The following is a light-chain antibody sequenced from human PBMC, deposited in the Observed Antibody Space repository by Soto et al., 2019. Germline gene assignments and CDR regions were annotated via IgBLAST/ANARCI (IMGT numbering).Light chain of an antibody. CDR2: AAT. Sequence: IQMTQSPSSVSASVGDRVTITCRASQDISSLLAWYQHKPGKAPKLLIYAATTLQSGVPSRFSGSESGTEFTLTISSLQPDDLATYYCQQADTFPFTFGPGTKVDMK. V-gene: IGKV1-12*01. CDR3: QQADTFPFT. J-gene: IGKJ3*01. CDR1: QDISSL.